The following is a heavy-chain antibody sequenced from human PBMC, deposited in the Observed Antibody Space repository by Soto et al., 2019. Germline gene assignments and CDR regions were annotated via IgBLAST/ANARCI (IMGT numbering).Heavy chain of an antibody. CDR2: MSGSGGST. D-gene: IGHD6-19*01. CDR3: AKDSVAGPTYYFDY. J-gene: IGHJ4*02. CDR1: GFTFSSYA. Sequence: EVSLRLSCAASGFTFSSYAMSWVRQAPGKGLEWVSAMSGSGGSTYYADSVKGRFTISRDNSKNTLYLQMNSLRAEDTAVYYCAKDSVAGPTYYFDYWGQGTLVTSPQ. V-gene: IGHV3-23*01.